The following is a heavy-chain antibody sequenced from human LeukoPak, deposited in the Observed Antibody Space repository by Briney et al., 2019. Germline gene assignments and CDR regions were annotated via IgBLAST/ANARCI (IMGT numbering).Heavy chain of an antibody. J-gene: IGHJ5*02. V-gene: IGHV1-18*01. D-gene: IGHD2-8*01. CDR1: GYIFTSYG. CDR2: ISTNKGNT. CDR3: VRDIQWRFDP. Sequence: ASVKVSCKASGYIFTSYGISWVRQAPGQGLEWMGWISTNKGNTNYAQRLQGRVTMTTDTSTSTAYMELRSLRSDDTAIYYCVRDIQWRFDPWGQGTMVTVSS.